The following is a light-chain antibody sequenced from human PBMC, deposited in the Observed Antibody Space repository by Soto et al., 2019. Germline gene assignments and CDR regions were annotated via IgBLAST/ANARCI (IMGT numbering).Light chain of an antibody. V-gene: IGKV3-15*01. CDR2: GAS. J-gene: IGKJ5*01. Sequence: DIVMTQSPATLSVSPGERATLSCRASQSVSSNLAWYQQKPGQAPRLLISGASTRATGIPARLSGSGSGTEFTLTISSLPSEDFAVYYCQQYDNWPITFGQGTRLEIK. CDR3: QQYDNWPIT. CDR1: QSVSSN.